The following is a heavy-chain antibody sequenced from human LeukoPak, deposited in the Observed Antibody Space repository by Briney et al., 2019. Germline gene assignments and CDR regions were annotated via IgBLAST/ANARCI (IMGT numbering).Heavy chain of an antibody. D-gene: IGHD1-26*01. J-gene: IGHJ4*02. Sequence: PGGSLRLSCAASGFTFSSYWMTWVRQAPGKGLEWVANIKQDGSEKYYVDSVKGRFTISRDNAKNSLYLQMNSLRAEDTAVYYCARGSFYISGSYYDFDYWGQGTLVTVSS. V-gene: IGHV3-7*01. CDR3: ARGSFYISGSYYDFDY. CDR2: IKQDGSEK. CDR1: GFTFSSYW.